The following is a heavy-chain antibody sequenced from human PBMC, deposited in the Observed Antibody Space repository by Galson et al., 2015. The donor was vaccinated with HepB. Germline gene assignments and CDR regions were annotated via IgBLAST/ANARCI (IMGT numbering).Heavy chain of an antibody. D-gene: IGHD3-10*01. Sequence: ATLSLPCPVSGGSMSRYYWPWLRPSPERGLEWIGYIFYSGSTNYNPSLKSRVFISVETSRNQLSLELTSVTTADTAVYYCARSSYGYDEFDIWGQGTMVTVSS. CDR1: GGSMSRYY. CDR2: IFYSGST. CDR3: ARSSYGYDEFDI. J-gene: IGHJ3*02. V-gene: IGHV4-59*01.